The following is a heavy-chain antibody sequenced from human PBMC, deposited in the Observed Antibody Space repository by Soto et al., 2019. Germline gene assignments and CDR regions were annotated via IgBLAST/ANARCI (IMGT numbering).Heavy chain of an antibody. V-gene: IGHV3-23*01. Sequence: PGGSLRLSCAASGFTFSSYAMSWVRQAPGKGLEWVSAISGSGGSTYYADSVKGRFTISRDNSKNTLYLQMNSLRAEDTAVYYCAKEGWYDFWSGYYPGPTGDGMDVWGQGTTVTVSS. CDR1: GFTFSSYA. CDR2: ISGSGGST. CDR3: AKEGWYDFWSGYYPGPTGDGMDV. D-gene: IGHD3-3*01. J-gene: IGHJ6*02.